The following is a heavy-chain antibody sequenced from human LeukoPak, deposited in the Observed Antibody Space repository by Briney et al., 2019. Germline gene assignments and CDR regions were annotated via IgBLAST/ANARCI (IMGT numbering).Heavy chain of an antibody. V-gene: IGHV3-53*01. CDR2: IYSGGST. J-gene: IGHJ4*02. CDR3: ARDAKGYSYGFDY. D-gene: IGHD5-18*01. Sequence: PGGSLRLSFAAPGFTVSSNYMTWVPQAPGKGPGWFSVIYSGGSTYYADSVKGRFTISRDNSKNTLYLQMNSLRAEDTAVYYCARDAKGYSYGFDYWGQGTLVTVSS. CDR1: GFTVSSNY.